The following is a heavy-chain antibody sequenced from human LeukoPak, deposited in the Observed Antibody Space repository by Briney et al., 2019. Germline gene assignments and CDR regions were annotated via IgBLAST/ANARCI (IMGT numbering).Heavy chain of an antibody. Sequence: GGSLRLSCAASGFXFSSYAMHWVRQAPGKGLEWVAVISYDGSNKYYADSVKGRFTISRDNSKNTLYLQMNSLRAEDTAVYYCAKDRGDYYDSSGYYSGGFDIWGQGTMVTVSS. CDR2: ISYDGSNK. J-gene: IGHJ3*02. CDR1: GFXFSSYA. V-gene: IGHV3-30*04. D-gene: IGHD3-22*01. CDR3: AKDRGDYYDSSGYYSGGFDI.